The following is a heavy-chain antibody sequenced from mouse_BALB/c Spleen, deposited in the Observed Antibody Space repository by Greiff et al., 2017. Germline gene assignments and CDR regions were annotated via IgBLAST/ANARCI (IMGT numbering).Heavy chain of an antibody. CDR3: ARSYYDYQYAMDY. J-gene: IGHJ4*01. CDR1: GDSITSGY. Sequence: EVKLQESGPSLVKPSQTLSLTCSVTGDSITSGYWNWIRKFPGNKLEYMGYISYSGSTYYNPSLKSRISITRDTSKNQYYLQLNSVTTEDTATYYCARSYYDYQYAMDYWGQGTSVTVSS. D-gene: IGHD2-4*01. CDR2: ISYSGST. V-gene: IGHV3-8*02.